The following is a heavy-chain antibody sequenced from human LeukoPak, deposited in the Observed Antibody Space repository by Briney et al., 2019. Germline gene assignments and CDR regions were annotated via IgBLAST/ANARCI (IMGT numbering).Heavy chain of an antibody. V-gene: IGHV1-18*01. D-gene: IGHD6-13*01. Sequence: GASVKVSCKASGYTFTSYGISWVRQAPGQGLEWMGWISAYNGNTNYAQKLQGRVTMTTDTSTSTAYMELRSLRSDDTAVYYCARGRSSSWDYNWFDPWGQGTLVTVSS. CDR3: ARGRSSSWDYNWFDP. CDR1: GYTFTSYG. J-gene: IGHJ5*02. CDR2: ISAYNGNT.